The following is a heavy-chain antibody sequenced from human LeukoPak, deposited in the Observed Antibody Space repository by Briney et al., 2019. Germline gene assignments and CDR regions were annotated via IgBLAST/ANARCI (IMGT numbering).Heavy chain of an antibody. D-gene: IGHD2-2*01. J-gene: IGHJ6*02. CDR2: MNPNSGNT. CDR3: ARAMPYYYYGMDV. Sequence: GASVTVSCKASGYTFTSYDINWVRQAAGEGLEWMGWMNPNSGNTVYAQKFQGRVTMTRNTSISTAYMELSSLRSEDTAVYYCARAMPYYYYGMDVWGQGTTVTVSS. CDR1: GYTFTSYD. V-gene: IGHV1-8*01.